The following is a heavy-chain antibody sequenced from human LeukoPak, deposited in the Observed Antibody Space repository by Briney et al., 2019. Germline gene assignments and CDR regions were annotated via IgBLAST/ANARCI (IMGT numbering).Heavy chain of an antibody. CDR2: ISSSSSYI. CDR3: ARASSSWPYFDY. Sequence: GGSLRLSCAASGFTFSSYGMSWVRQAPGKGLEWVSSISSSSSYIYYADSVKGRFTISRDNAKNSLYLQMNSLRAEDTAVYYCARASSSWPYFDYWGQGTLVTVSS. J-gene: IGHJ4*02. CDR1: GFTFSSYG. D-gene: IGHD6-13*01. V-gene: IGHV3-21*01.